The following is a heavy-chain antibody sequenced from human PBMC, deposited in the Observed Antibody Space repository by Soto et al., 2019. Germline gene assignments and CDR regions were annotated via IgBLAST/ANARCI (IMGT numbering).Heavy chain of an antibody. Sequence: EVQLVESGGGLVQPGESLRLSCAASGFTFSYYWMHWVRQAPGKGLVWVSRIHSDGSSTTYADSVKDRFTISRDNARNTLYLQMNSLRAEDTAVYYCARGYRGAFDLWGQGTVLTVSS. J-gene: IGHJ3*01. V-gene: IGHV3-74*03. CDR2: IHSDGSST. CDR1: GFTFSYYW. D-gene: IGHD1-1*01. CDR3: ARGYRGAFDL.